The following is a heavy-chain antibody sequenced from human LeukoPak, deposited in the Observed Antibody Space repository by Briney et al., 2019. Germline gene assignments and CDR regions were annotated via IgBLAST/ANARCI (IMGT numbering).Heavy chain of an antibody. D-gene: IGHD3-10*01. J-gene: IGHJ6*03. CDR2: IYYSGST. CDR3: ARQYYYGSGAMDV. Sequence: SETLSLTCTVSGGSISSYYWSWIRQPPGKGLEWIGYIYYSGSTNYNPSLKSRVTISVDTSKNQFSLKLSSVTAADTAVYYCARQYYYGSGAMDVWGKGTTVTVSS. CDR1: GGSISSYY. V-gene: IGHV4-59*01.